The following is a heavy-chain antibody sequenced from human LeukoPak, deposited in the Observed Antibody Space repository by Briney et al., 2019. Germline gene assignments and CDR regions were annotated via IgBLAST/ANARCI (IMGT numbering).Heavy chain of an antibody. Sequence: SETLSLTCAVSGGSLSGYYWGWIRQPPGKGLEWIGSIYYSGSTYYNPSLKSRVTLSVDTSKNQFSLKLNSVTAADTAVYYCARDVEALRRGIRLNWFDPWGQGTLVTVSS. CDR1: GGSLSGYY. CDR3: ARDVEALRRGIRLNWFDP. CDR2: IYYSGST. J-gene: IGHJ5*02. V-gene: IGHV4-39*07. D-gene: IGHD3-3*02.